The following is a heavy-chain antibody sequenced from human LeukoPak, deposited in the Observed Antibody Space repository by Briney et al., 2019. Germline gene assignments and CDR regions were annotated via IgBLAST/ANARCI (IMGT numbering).Heavy chain of an antibody. J-gene: IGHJ4*02. CDR3: VRTPPNWGFDY. D-gene: IGHD7-27*01. CDR2: MSPNSGDT. V-gene: IGHV1-8*01. CDR1: GYTFTSHD. Sequence: ASVKVSCKASGYTFTSHDINWVRQTTGQGLEWMGWMSPNSGDTGYAQKFQGRVTMTSDSSISTAYMELSSLRSEDTAIYYCVRTPPNWGFDYWGQGTLVTVSS.